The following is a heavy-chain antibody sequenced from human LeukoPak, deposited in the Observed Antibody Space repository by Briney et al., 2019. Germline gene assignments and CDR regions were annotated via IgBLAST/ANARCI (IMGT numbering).Heavy chain of an antibody. V-gene: IGHV3-30*02. D-gene: IGHD6-19*01. CDR2: IHYDSTTE. Sequence: GGSLRLSCAASGFAFSSYGMHWVRQAPGKGLEWVAYIHYDSTTEDYADSVKGRFTISRDNAKNSVYLQMNSLRDEDTAVYYCARGGGSGRWGSAFDMWGQGTMVTVSS. CDR3: ARGGGSGRWGSAFDM. J-gene: IGHJ3*02. CDR1: GFAFSSYG.